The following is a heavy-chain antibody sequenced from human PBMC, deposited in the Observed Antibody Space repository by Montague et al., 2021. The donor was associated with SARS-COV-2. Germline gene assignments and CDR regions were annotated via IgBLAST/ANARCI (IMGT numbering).Heavy chain of an antibody. D-gene: IGHD3-22*01. CDR3: ARGGGYYNYGLDV. CDR2: IYYSGSI. V-gene: IGHV4-59*01. CDR1: GGSISNCY. Sequence: SETLSLTCTVSGGSISNCYWSWIRQPPGRGLEWIGYIYYSGSIDYSPSLKSRVTISLDTSKNQFSLKVTSVTAADTAVYYCARGGGYYNYGLDVWGPGTTVTVSS. J-gene: IGHJ6*02.